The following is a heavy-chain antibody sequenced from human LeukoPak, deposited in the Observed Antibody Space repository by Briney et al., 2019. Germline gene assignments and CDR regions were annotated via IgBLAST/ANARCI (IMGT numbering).Heavy chain of an antibody. CDR3: ARAGYSSSWYAQENDY. J-gene: IGHJ4*02. CDR1: GFTFSDYY. CDR2: ISSSGSTI. D-gene: IGHD6-13*01. Sequence: GGSLRLSCAASGFTFSDYYMSWIRQAPGKGLEWVSYISSSGSTIYYADSVKGRFTISRDNAKNSQYLQMNSLRAEDTAVYYCARAGYSSSWYAQENDYWGQGTLVTVSS. V-gene: IGHV3-11*01.